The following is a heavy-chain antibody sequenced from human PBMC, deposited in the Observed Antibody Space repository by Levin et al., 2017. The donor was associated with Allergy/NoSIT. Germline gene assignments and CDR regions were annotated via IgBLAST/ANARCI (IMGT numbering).Heavy chain of an antibody. CDR3: ARSQGRQRPQNWFDP. V-gene: IGHV4-4*07. CDR2: IYTSGST. Sequence: SETLSLTCTVSGGSISSYYWSWIRQPAGKGLEWIGRIYTSGSTNYNPSLKSRVTMSVDTSKNQFSLKLSSVTAADTAVYDCARSQGRQRPQNWFDPWGQGTLVTVSS. D-gene: IGHD6-25*01. J-gene: IGHJ5*02. CDR1: GGSISSYY.